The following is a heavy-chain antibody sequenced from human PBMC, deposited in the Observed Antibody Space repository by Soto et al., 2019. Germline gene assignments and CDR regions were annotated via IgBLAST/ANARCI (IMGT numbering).Heavy chain of an antibody. J-gene: IGHJ6*03. CDR3: ARDWYYYYMDV. Sequence: PGGSLRLSCAASGFTFSDYYVSWIRQAPGKGLEWVSYISSSGNTIYYADSVKGRFTISRDNAKNSLYLQMNSLRAEDTAVYYCARDWYYYYMDVWGKGTTVTVSS. V-gene: IGHV3-11*01. CDR1: GFTFSDYY. CDR2: ISSSGNTI.